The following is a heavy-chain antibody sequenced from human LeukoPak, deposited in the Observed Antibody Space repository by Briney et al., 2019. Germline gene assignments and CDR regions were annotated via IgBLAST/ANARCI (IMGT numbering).Heavy chain of an antibody. CDR3: ARDLGYCTNGVCHTRFDY. CDR1: GFTVSSNY. D-gene: IGHD2-8*01. V-gene: IGHV3-53*01. CDR2: IYSGGST. Sequence: PGGSLRLSCAASGFTVSSNYMSWVRQAPGKGLEWVSVIYSGGSTYYADSVKGRLTISRDNSKNTLYLEMNSLRAEDTAVYYCARDLGYCTNGVCHTRFDYWGQGTLVAVSS. J-gene: IGHJ4*02.